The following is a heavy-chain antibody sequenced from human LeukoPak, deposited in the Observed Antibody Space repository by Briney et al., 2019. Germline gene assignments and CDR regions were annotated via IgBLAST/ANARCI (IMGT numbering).Heavy chain of an antibody. CDR2: ISSSSSYI. CDR3: ARNHEEMAPRAAFDI. D-gene: IGHD5-24*01. V-gene: IGHV3-21*01. J-gene: IGHJ3*02. Sequence: GGSLRLSCAASGFTFSSYSMNWVRQAPGKGLEWVSSISSSSSYIYYADSVKGRFTTSRDNAKNSLYLQMNSLRAEDTAVYYCARNHEEMAPRAAFDIWGQGTMVTVSS. CDR1: GFTFSSYS.